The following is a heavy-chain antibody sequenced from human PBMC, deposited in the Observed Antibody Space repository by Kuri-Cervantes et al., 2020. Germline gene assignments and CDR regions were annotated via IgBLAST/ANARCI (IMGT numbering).Heavy chain of an antibody. CDR3: ARGGEASWYPGVEYYYLDV. Sequence: GESLKISCAASGFTFSNAWMSWVRQAPGKGLEWVGRIKSKTDGGTTDYAAPVKGRFTISRDDSKNTLYLQMYSLRAEDTAVYYCARGGEASWYPGVEYYYLDVWGKGTTVTVSS. CDR1: GFTFSNAW. V-gene: IGHV3-15*01. D-gene: IGHD6-13*01. CDR2: IKSKTDGGTT. J-gene: IGHJ6*03.